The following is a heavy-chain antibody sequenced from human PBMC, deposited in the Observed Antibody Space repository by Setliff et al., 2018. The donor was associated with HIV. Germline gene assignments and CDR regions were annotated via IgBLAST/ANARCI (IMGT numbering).Heavy chain of an antibody. CDR3: ARLSPGYYDSSAPRFDI. J-gene: IGHJ3*02. D-gene: IGHD3-22*01. CDR2: IYPGDSDT. CDR1: GYSFTSYW. Sequence: PGESLKISCKGSGYSFTSYWIGWVRQMPGKGLEWMGIIYPGDSDTRYSPSFQGQVTISADKSISTAYLQWSSLKASDTAMYYCARLSPGYYDSSAPRFDIWGQGTMVTVSS. V-gene: IGHV5-51*01.